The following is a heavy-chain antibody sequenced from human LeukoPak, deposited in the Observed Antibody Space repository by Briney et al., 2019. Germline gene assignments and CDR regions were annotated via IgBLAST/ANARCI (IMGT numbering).Heavy chain of an antibody. J-gene: IGHJ4*02. Sequence: ASVKVSCKGSGYTLTELSMHLVRQAPGKGLEWMGGFDPEDGETIYAQKFQGRVTMTEDTSTDTAYMELSSLRSEDTAVYYCATVPKPYYYDSSGYLDYWGQGTLVTVSS. V-gene: IGHV1-24*01. D-gene: IGHD3-22*01. CDR3: ATVPKPYYYDSSGYLDY. CDR1: GYTLTELS. CDR2: FDPEDGET.